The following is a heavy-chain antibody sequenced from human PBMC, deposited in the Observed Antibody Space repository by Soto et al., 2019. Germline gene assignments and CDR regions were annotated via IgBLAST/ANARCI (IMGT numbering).Heavy chain of an antibody. CDR3: ATWMYNWNYAFDY. V-gene: IGHV4-4*02. J-gene: IGHJ4*02. CDR1: GGSISSSNW. CDR2: IYHSGST. D-gene: IGHD1-7*01. Sequence: PSETLSLTCAVSGGSISSSNWWSWVRQPPGKGLEWIGEIYHSGSTNYNPSLKSRVTISVDKSKNQFSLKLSSVTAADTAVYYCATWMYNWNYAFDYWGQGTLVTVSS.